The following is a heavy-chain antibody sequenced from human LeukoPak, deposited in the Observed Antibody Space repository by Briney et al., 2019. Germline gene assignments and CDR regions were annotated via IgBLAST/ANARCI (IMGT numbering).Heavy chain of an antibody. CDR1: GFTFSSYG. D-gene: IGHD3-3*02. CDR2: ISYDGSNK. J-gene: IGHJ4*02. Sequence: GGSLRLSCAASGFTFSSYGIHWVRQAPGKGLEWLSVISYDGSNKYYADSVKGRFTVSRDNSKNTLYLQMNSLRGEDTAVYYCAKEAYYHLSAAHPGDYWGQGTLVTVSS. CDR3: AKEAYYHLSAAHPGDY. V-gene: IGHV3-30*18.